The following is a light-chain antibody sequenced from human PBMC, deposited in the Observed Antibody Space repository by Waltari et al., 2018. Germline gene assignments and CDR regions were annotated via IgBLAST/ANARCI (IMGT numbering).Light chain of an antibody. CDR1: SGSLSPPSY. J-gene: IGLJ3*02. V-gene: IGLV8-61*01. CDR2: KAN. CDR3: ALYMGSGIWV. Sequence: TGFTQEPSCSGSLGGTVTLTLAWLSGSLSPPSYPPCYHQTPGQAPRTLVYKANARSSGVPDRFSGSILGNTAALTITGAQADDESDYYCALYMGSGIWVCGGGTRLTVL.